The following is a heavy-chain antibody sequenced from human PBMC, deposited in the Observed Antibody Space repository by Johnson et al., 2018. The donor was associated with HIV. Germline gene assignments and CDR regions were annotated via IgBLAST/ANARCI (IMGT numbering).Heavy chain of an antibody. CDR1: GFTVSSNY. CDR2: ISYDGSNK. CDR3: ARDREEYSSGWYFAFDI. D-gene: IGHD6-19*01. V-gene: IGHV3-30-3*01. J-gene: IGHJ3*02. Sequence: VQLVESGGGLVQPGGSLRLSCAASGFTVSSNYMSWVRQAPGKGLEWVAVISYDGSNKYYADSVQGRFTISRDNSKNTLYLQMNSLRAEDTAVYYCARDREEYSSGWYFAFDIWGQGTMVTVSS.